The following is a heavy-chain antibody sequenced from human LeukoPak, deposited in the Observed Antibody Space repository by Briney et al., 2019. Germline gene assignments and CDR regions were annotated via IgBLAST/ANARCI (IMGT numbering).Heavy chain of an antibody. V-gene: IGHV3-53*01. J-gene: IGHJ6*03. Sequence: GGSPRLSCAASGFIVSSNYMSWVRQAPGKGLEWVSVIFSGGNTYYADSVKGRFTISRDNSKNTLYLQMNSLRAEDTAVYHCAYSTFRFPYYMDVWGKGTTVTVSS. CDR3: AYSTFRFPYYMDV. CDR1: GFIVSSNY. CDR2: IFSGGNT. D-gene: IGHD3-3*01.